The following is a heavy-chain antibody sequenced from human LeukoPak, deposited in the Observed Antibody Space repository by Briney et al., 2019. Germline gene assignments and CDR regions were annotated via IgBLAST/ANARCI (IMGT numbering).Heavy chain of an antibody. D-gene: IGHD4-17*01. CDR1: TCSISSSSYE. Sequence: SETLSLTCTGYTCSISSSSYEWRWIRQPPGKGLEWIGSIYYSGSAYYNPSLKSLATISVDTSKNQFSLKLSSVTSADQAVYYCARQGGPYGDLDYWGQGTLVTVSS. CDR3: ARQGGPYGDLDY. V-gene: IGHV4-39*01. J-gene: IGHJ4*02. CDR2: IYYSGSA.